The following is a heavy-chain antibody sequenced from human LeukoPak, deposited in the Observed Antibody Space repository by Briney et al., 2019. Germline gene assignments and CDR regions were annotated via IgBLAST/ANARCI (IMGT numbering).Heavy chain of an antibody. Sequence: PSETLSLTCTVSGGSISSYYWSWIRQPPGKGLEWIGYIYYSGSTNYNPSLKSRVTISVDTSKNQFSLKLSSVTAADTAVYYCARGAKYDFCSGYYIYWGQGTLVTVSS. CDR2: IYYSGST. CDR1: GGSISSYY. D-gene: IGHD3-3*01. V-gene: IGHV4-59*01. J-gene: IGHJ4*02. CDR3: ARGAKYDFCSGYYIY.